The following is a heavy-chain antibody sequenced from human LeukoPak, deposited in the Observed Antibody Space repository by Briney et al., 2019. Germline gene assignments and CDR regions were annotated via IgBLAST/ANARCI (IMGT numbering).Heavy chain of an antibody. CDR2: IYSGGST. D-gene: IGHD1-14*01. CDR1: GFTVSSNY. V-gene: IGHV3-66*01. Sequence: GGSLRLSCAASGFTVSSNYMSWVRQAPGKGLEWVSVIYSGGSTYYADSVKGRFTISRDNSKNTLYLQMNSLRAEDTAVYYCARVRGYNDYYYYGMDVWGQGTTVTVPS. CDR3: ARVRGYNDYYYYGMDV. J-gene: IGHJ6*02.